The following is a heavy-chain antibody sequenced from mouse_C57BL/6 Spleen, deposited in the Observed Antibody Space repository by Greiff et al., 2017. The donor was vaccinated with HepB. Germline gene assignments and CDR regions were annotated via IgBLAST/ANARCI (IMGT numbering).Heavy chain of an antibody. D-gene: IGHD1-2*01. CDR1: GFTFSDYG. J-gene: IGHJ2*01. CDR2: ISSGSSTI. CDR3: ARSATAFDY. Sequence: EVKVEESGGGLVKPGGSLKLSCAASGFTFSDYGMHWVRQAPEKGLEWVAYISSGSSTIYYADTVKGRFTISRDNAKNTLFLQMTSLRSEDTAMYYCARSATAFDYWGQGTTLTVSS. V-gene: IGHV5-17*01.